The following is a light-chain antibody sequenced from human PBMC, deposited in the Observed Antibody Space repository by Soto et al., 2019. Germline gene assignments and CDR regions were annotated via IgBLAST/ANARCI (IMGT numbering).Light chain of an antibody. J-gene: IGKJ5*01. CDR3: QQSYRTPIT. CDR1: QSISSY. CDR2: AAS. Sequence: IRMPQYPSSLSASVGDRVTITCRASQSISSYLNWYQQKPGKAPKVLIYAASNLQSGVPPRFSGSGSGTDFTLTISSLQPEDVATYFCQQSYRTPITFGQGTRLEIK. V-gene: IGKV1-39*01.